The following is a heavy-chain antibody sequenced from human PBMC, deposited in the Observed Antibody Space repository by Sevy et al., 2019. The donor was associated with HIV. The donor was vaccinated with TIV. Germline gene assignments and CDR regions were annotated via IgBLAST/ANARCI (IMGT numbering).Heavy chain of an antibody. J-gene: IGHJ4*02. CDR1: GFTFSKYS. CDR3: GGGGCTKPDDY. D-gene: IGHD2-8*01. V-gene: IGHV3-23*01. Sequence: GGSLRLSCAASGFTFSKYSMSWVRQPPGKGLEWVSTLSFGCGEINYADSVKGRFTISRDNSKSSVYLQMNNLRPEDTAGYYYGGGGCTKPDDYWGQGTLVTVSS. CDR2: LSFGCGEI.